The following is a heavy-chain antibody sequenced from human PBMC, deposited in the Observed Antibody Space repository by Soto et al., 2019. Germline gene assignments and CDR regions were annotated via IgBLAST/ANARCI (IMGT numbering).Heavy chain of an antibody. J-gene: IGHJ4*02. CDR1: GYSFTAYY. D-gene: IGHD3-16*01. CDR2: VSPNNGCT. CDR3: ARVEGSASLAGD. Sequence: QVQLVQSGAEVKKPGASVKVSCKASGYSFTAYYIHWVRQAPGQGLEWLGYVSPNNGCTLYASKFQGRVTMTRDTSITTAYMELTRLTSDDAALYYCARVEGSASLAGDWGQGTLVTVSS. V-gene: IGHV1-2*02.